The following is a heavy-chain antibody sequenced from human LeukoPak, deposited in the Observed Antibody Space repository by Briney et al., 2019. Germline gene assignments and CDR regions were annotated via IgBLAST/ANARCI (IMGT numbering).Heavy chain of an antibody. V-gene: IGHV3-23*01. CDR1: GFTFSSYA. Sequence: PGGSLRLSCAASGFTFSSYAMSWVRQAPGKGLEWVSALSGSGSSRYYVDSVKGRFTISRDDSRNTLYLQMNSLRAEDTAVYYCAKDREYCYNLVFDYWGQGTLVTVSS. J-gene: IGHJ4*02. CDR2: LSGSGSSR. D-gene: IGHD2-2*02. CDR3: AKDREYCYNLVFDY.